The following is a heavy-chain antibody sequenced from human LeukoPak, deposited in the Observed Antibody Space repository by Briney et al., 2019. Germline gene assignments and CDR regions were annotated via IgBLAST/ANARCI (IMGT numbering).Heavy chain of an antibody. CDR3: ARDGGYYGSGNMDV. CDR1: GFTVSSNY. V-gene: IGHV3-53*01. D-gene: IGHD3-10*01. J-gene: IGHJ6*03. Sequence: GGSLRLSCAASGFTVSSNYMSWVRQAPGKGLEWVSVIYSGGSTYYADSVKGRFTISRDNSKNTLYLPMNSLRAEDTAVYYCARDGGYYGSGNMDVWGKGTTVTISS. CDR2: IYSGGST.